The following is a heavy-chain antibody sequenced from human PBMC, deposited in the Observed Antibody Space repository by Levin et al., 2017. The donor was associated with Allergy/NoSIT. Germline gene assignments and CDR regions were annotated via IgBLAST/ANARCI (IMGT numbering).Heavy chain of an antibody. V-gene: IGHV3-53*01. J-gene: IGHJ6*02. CDR3: ARGHHNYYDSSGYYVDYYYGMDV. CDR2: IYSGGST. Sequence: GGSLRLSCAASGFTVSSNYMSWVRQAPGKGLEWVSVIYSGGSTYYADSVKGRFTISRDNSKNTLYLQMNSLRAEDTAVYYCARGHHNYYDSSGYYVDYYYGMDVWGQGTTVTVSS. CDR1: GFTVSSNY. D-gene: IGHD3-22*01.